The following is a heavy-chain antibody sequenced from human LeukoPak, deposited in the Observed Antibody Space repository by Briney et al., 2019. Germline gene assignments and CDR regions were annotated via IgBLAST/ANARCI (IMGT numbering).Heavy chain of an antibody. CDR1: GGSISSYY. Sequence: SETLSLTCTVSGGSISSYYWSWIRQPAGKGLEWIGRIYTSGSTNYNPSLKSRVTMSVDTSKNQFSLKLSSVTAAGTAVYYCARGYYDSSGYYPQDAFDIWGQGTMVTVSS. D-gene: IGHD3-22*01. J-gene: IGHJ3*02. CDR2: IYTSGST. CDR3: ARGYYDSSGYYPQDAFDI. V-gene: IGHV4-4*07.